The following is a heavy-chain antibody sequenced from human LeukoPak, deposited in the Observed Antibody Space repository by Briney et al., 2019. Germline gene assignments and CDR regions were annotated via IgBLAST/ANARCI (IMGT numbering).Heavy chain of an antibody. CDR2: IYYSGSP. Sequence: SETLSLTCTVSAGSISNYYWSWFRQPPGKELEWIGTIYYSGSPNYNPSLKSRITIAVDTSKNHFSLKLNSVTAADTAVYYCARANYFDYWGQGTLVTVSS. CDR3: ARANYFDY. V-gene: IGHV4-59*12. CDR1: AGSISNYY. J-gene: IGHJ4*02.